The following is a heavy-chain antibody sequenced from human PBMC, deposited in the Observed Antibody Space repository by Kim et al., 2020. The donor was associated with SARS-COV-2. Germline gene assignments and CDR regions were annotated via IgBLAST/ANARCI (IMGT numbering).Heavy chain of an antibody. CDR3: ARFRPQLVALDV. J-gene: IGHJ6*02. Sequence: TYSPSFQGNVTISADKSISTAYLQWSSLKASDTAMYYCARFRPQLVALDVWGQGTTVTVSS. D-gene: IGHD6-13*01. V-gene: IGHV5-10-1*01.